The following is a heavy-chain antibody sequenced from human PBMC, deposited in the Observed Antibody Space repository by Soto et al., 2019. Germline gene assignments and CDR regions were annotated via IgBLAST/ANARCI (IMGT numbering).Heavy chain of an antibody. CDR3: ARGLVTTLGYYYGMDV. D-gene: IGHD4-4*01. V-gene: IGHV4-30-4*01. J-gene: IGHJ6*02. CDR1: GGSISSGDYY. Sequence: SETLSLTCTVSGGSISSGDYYWSWIRQPPGKGLEWIGYIYCSGSTYYNTSLKSRVTISVDTSKNQFSLKLSSVTAADTAVYYCARGLVTTLGYYYGMDVWGQGTTVTVSS. CDR2: IYCSGST.